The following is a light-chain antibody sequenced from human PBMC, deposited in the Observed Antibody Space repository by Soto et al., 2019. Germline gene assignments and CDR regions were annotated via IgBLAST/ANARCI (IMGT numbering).Light chain of an antibody. CDR1: QSVSSY. V-gene: IGKV3-11*01. Sequence: EIVMTQSPATLSVSPGERATLSFRASQSVSSYLAWYQQKPGQAPRLLIYDASNRATGIPARFSGSGSGTDFTLTISSLEPEDFAVYYCQQRSNWLTFGGGTKVDIK. CDR2: DAS. CDR3: QQRSNWLT. J-gene: IGKJ4*01.